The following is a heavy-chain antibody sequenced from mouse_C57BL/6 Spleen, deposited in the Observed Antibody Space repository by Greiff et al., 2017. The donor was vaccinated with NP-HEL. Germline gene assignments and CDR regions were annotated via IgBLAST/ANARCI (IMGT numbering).Heavy chain of an antibody. J-gene: IGHJ1*03. CDR3: ARKDDGYYGYFDV. D-gene: IGHD2-3*01. CDR1: GYTFTDYN. Sequence: VQLQQSGPELVKPGASVKIPCKASGYTFTDYNMDWVKQSHGKSLEWIGDINPNNGGTIYNQKFKGKATLTVDKSSSTAYMELRSLTSEDTAVDYCARKDDGYYGYFDVWGTGTTVTVSS. CDR2: INPNNGGT. V-gene: IGHV1-18*01.